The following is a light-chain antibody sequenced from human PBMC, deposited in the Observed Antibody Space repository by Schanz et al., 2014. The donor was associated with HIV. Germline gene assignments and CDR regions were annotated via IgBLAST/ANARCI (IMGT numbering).Light chain of an antibody. CDR3: LQYDDESYT. V-gene: IGKV1-5*03. J-gene: IGKJ2*01. Sequence: DIQMTQSPSTLSASVGDGVTITCRASQYISRWLAWYQQKPGKAPKLLISEASILETGVPSTFSGSGSGTEFTLTISSLQPDDFATYYCLQYDDESYTFGQGTKLEIK. CDR1: QYISRW. CDR2: EAS.